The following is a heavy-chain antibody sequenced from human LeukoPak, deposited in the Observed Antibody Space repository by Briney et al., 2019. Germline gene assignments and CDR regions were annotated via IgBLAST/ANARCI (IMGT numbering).Heavy chain of an antibody. Sequence: GGSLRLSCAASGFTFSSYAMHWVRRAPGKGLEWVAIISYDGSNEYYADSVKGRFTISRDNSKNTLYLQMNSLRAEDTAVYYCGRAPCISSGCRHFGYWGQGTLVTVSS. J-gene: IGHJ4*02. CDR3: GRAPCISSGCRHFGY. V-gene: IGHV3-30*14. CDR1: GFTFSSYA. CDR2: ISYDGSNE. D-gene: IGHD6-19*01.